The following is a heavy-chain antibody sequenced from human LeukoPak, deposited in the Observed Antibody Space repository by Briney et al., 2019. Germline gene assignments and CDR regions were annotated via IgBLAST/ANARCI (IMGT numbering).Heavy chain of an antibody. CDR1: GLTFTSYT. D-gene: IGHD3-22*01. Sequence: GGSLRLSCAPSGLTFTSYTMSWVRQAPGKRLEWVAKIKQDGSEKHYVASVKGRFTISRDNAKNSLYLQMNRLRPEDTAVYYCARGYYYDSSGYFDYWGQGTLVTVPS. CDR3: ARGYYYDSSGYFDY. J-gene: IGHJ4*02. V-gene: IGHV3-7*01. CDR2: IKQDGSEK.